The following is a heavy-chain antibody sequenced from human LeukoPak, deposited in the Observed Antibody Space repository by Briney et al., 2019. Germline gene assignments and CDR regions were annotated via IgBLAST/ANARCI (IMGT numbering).Heavy chain of an antibody. CDR2: IIPIFVTA. V-gene: IGHV1-69*01. Sequence: SGKVSCNASGGTFSSYAISWVRQAPGQGLEWRGGIIPIFVTANYAQKFQGRVTITADESTSTAYMELSSLRSEDTAVYYCASDSSSWYPWFDPWGQGTLVTVSS. CDR1: GGTFSSYA. D-gene: IGHD6-13*01. J-gene: IGHJ5*02. CDR3: ASDSSSWYPWFDP.